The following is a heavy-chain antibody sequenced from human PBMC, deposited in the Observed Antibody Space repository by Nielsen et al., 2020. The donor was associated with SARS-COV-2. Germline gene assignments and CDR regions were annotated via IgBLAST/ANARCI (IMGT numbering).Heavy chain of an antibody. Sequence: KVSSKGSGYSFTSYWISWVRQMPGKGLEWMGRIDPSDSYTNYSPSFQGHVTISADKSISTAYLQWSSLKASDTAMYYCARHSLSWFDPWGQGTLVTVSS. V-gene: IGHV5-10-1*01. CDR3: ARHSLSWFDP. CDR1: GYSFTSYW. CDR2: IDPSDSYT. J-gene: IGHJ5*02. D-gene: IGHD1-26*01.